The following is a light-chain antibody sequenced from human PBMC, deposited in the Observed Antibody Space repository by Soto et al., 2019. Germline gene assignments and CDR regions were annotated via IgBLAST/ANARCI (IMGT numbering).Light chain of an antibody. CDR3: QRYNNWPLT. Sequence: EIVLTQSPGTLSLSPGERATLSCRASQSLSSSSLAWYQQKPGQAPRLLIYDTSARATGVPARFSGSRSGTDFTLTINSLQSEDFAVYYCQRYNNWPLTFGGGTKVDIK. CDR2: DTS. V-gene: IGKV3-15*01. CDR1: QSLSSS. J-gene: IGKJ4*01.